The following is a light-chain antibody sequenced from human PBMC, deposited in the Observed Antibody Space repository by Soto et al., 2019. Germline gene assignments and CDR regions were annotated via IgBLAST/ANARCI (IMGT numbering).Light chain of an antibody. Sequence: QSVLTQPASVSGSPGQSITISCTGSSSDVGGYNYVSWYQQHPGKAPKFIIYEVSNRPSGVSNRFSGSKSGNTASLTISGLQAEDEADYYCSSYTSSVSYVFGTRTKLTVL. V-gene: IGLV2-14*01. CDR2: EVS. CDR3: SSYTSSVSYV. CDR1: SSDVGGYNY. J-gene: IGLJ1*01.